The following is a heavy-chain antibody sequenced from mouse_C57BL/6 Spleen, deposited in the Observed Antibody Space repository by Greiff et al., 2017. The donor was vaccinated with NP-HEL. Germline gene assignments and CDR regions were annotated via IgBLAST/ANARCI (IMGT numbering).Heavy chain of an antibody. CDR1: GFTFSSYG. D-gene: IGHD4-1*01. CDR3: ARLNELGRFAY. V-gene: IGHV5-6*01. Sequence: EVQGVESGGDLVKPGGSLKLSCAASGFTFSSYGMSWVRQTPDKRLEWVATISSGGSYTYYPDSVKGRFTISRDNAKNTLYLQMSSLKSEDTAMYYCARLNELGRFAYWGQGTLVTVSA. J-gene: IGHJ3*01. CDR2: ISSGGSYT.